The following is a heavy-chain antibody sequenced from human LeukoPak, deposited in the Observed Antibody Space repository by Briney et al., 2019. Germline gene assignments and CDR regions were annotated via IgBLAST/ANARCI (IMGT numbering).Heavy chain of an antibody. CDR2: ISSSSSYI. D-gene: IGHD1-26*01. V-gene: IGHV3-21*01. CDR1: GFTFSSYS. J-gene: IGHJ4*02. CDR3: ARGEGGSYSPSAY. Sequence: PGGSLRLSCAASGFTFSSYSMNWVRQAPGKGLEWVSSISSSSSYIYYADSVKGRFTISRDNAKNSLYLQMNSLRAEDTAVHYCARGEGGSYSPSAYWGQGTLVTVSS.